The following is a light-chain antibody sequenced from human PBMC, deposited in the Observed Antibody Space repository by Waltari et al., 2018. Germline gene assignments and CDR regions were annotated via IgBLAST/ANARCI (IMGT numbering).Light chain of an antibody. V-gene: IGLV2-23*02. CDR2: EVI. Sequence: CTGTNSDVGNYNLVSWYQHHPGEAPKLMICEVIKRPSGVSNRFSGSKSGNTASLTISGLQAEDEADYYCCSYAGSGTYVFGTGTKVTVL. CDR3: CSYAGSGTYV. CDR1: NSDVGNYNL. J-gene: IGLJ1*01.